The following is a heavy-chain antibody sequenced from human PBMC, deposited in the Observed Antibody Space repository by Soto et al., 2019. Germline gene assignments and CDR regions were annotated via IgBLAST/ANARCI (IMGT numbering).Heavy chain of an antibody. Sequence: VKLSCKASRGTFSSCALRWVRQDPGQGLEWMGGIIPIFGTANYAQKFQGRVTITADKSTSTAYMELSSLRSEDTAVYYCARHQNSPSYYYYGMDVWGQGTTVTVSS. V-gene: IGHV1-69*06. CDR3: ARHQNSPSYYYYGMDV. CDR1: RGTFSSCA. CDR2: IIPIFGTA. D-gene: IGHD2-2*01. J-gene: IGHJ6*02.